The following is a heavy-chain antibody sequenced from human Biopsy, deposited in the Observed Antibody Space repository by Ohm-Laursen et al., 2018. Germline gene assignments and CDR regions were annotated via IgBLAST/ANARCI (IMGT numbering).Heavy chain of an antibody. D-gene: IGHD3-10*01. Sequence: PSETLSLTCSVSTISITNFGDQWDWIRQAPGKGLEWIGTVSYWGTTHYNPSLTSRVTISIDRSQSQFSMRLSSATAADTALYYCARLGDFHGSGIYGLDVWGRGTLVTVSS. CDR3: ARLGDFHGSGIYGLDV. J-gene: IGHJ6*02. CDR1: TISITNFGDQ. V-gene: IGHV4-39*01. CDR2: VSYWGTT.